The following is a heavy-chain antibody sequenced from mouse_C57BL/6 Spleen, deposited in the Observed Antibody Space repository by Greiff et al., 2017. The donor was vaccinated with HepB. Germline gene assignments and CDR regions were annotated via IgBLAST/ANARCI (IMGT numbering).Heavy chain of an antibody. CDR1: GYTFTSYW. V-gene: IGHV1-55*01. J-gene: IGHJ2*01. D-gene: IGHD4-1*01. CDR3: ARGGLGRGYFYY. CDR2: IYPGSGST. Sequence: QVQLQQPGAELVKPGASVKMSCKASGYTFTSYWITWVKQRPGQGLEWIGDIYPGSGSTNYNEKFKSKATLTVDTSSSTAYMQLSSLTSEDSAVYYCARGGLGRGYFYYWGQGTTLTVSS.